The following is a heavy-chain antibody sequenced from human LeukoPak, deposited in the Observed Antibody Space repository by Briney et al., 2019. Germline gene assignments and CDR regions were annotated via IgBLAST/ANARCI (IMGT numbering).Heavy chain of an antibody. CDR2: IYYSGST. CDR1: GGSISSGGYY. J-gene: IGHJ5*02. V-gene: IGHV4-31*03. Sequence: PSETLSLTCTVSGGSISSGGYYWSWIRQHPGKGLEWIGYIYYSGSTYYNPSLKSRVTISVDTSKNQFSLKLSSVTAAGTAVYYCARDDFSVFDPWGQGTLVTVSS. CDR3: ARDDFSVFDP. D-gene: IGHD2-21*02.